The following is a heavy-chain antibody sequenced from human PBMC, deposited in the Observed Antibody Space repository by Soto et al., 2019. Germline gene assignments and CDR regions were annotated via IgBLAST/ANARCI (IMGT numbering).Heavy chain of an antibody. CDR1: GGSISSSSYY. V-gene: IGHV4-39*01. J-gene: IGHJ4*02. CDR3: ASANY. CDR2: ISYSGTT. Sequence: QLQLQESGPGLVKPSETLSLTCTVSGGSISSSSYYWDWVRQPPGEGLEWIGGISYSGTTYYNPSLKSRVTISINTSKNQFSLKVNSVTAAATAVYFCASANYWGQGTLVTVSS. D-gene: IGHD2-15*01.